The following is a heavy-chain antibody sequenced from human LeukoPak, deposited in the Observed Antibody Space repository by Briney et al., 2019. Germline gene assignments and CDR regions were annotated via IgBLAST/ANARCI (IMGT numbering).Heavy chain of an antibody. CDR2: ISGSGGST. V-gene: IGHV3-23*01. Sequence: GGSLRLSCAASGFTFSSYSMNWVRQAPGKGLEWVSGISGSGGSTYYADSVKGRFTISRDNSKNTLHLQMNSLRAEDTAVYYCAKVAGYSYGYVDYWGQGTLVTFSS. CDR1: GFTFSSYS. D-gene: IGHD5-18*01. CDR3: AKVAGYSYGYVDY. J-gene: IGHJ4*02.